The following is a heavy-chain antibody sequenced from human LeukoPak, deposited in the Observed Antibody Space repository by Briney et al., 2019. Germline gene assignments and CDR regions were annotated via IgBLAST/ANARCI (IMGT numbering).Heavy chain of an antibody. V-gene: IGHV4-4*02. J-gene: IGHJ5*02. Sequence: SETLSLTCAVSGGSISSSNWWSWVRQPPGKGLEWIGEIYHSGSTNYNPSLKSRVTISVDKSKNQFSLKLTSVTAADTAVYDCASCSSTWVRGWFDPWGQGTLVTVSS. CDR2: IYHSGST. D-gene: IGHD5/OR15-5a*01. CDR1: GGSISSSNW. CDR3: ASCSSTWVRGWFDP.